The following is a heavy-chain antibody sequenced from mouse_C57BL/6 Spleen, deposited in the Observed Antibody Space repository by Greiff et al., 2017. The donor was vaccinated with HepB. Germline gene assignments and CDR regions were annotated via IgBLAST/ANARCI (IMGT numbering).Heavy chain of an antibody. CDR3: ARLCITTVVVNFDY. CDR1: GYTFTSYG. J-gene: IGHJ2*01. CDR2: IYPRSGNT. D-gene: IGHD1-1*01. V-gene: IGHV1-81*01. Sequence: VQLQQSGAELARPGASVKLSCKASGYTFTSYGISWVKQRTGQGLEWIGEIYPRSGNTYYNEKFKGKATLTADKSSSTAYMELRSLTAEDSAVYFCARLCITTVVVNFDYWGQGTTLTVSS.